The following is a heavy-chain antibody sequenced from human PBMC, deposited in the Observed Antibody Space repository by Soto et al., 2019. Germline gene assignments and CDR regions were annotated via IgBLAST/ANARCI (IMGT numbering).Heavy chain of an antibody. J-gene: IGHJ3*02. Sequence: GGSLRLSCAASGFTFDDYAMHWVRQAPGKGLEWVSGISWNSGSIGYADSVKGRFTISRDNAKNSLYLQMNSLRAEDTALYYCAKDLLGYCSGGSCYAGVAFDIWGQGTMVTVSS. CDR2: ISWNSGSI. D-gene: IGHD2-15*01. CDR3: AKDLLGYCSGGSCYAGVAFDI. V-gene: IGHV3-9*01. CDR1: GFTFDDYA.